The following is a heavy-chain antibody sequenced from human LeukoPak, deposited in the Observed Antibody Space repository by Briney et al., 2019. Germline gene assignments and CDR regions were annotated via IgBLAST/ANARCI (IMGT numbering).Heavy chain of an antibody. Sequence: GGSLRLSCAASGFTFSSYSMNWVRQAPGKGLEWVSSISSSSSYIYYADSVKGRFTISRDNAKNSLYLQMNSLRAEDTAVYYCARDARYFANNWLDPRGQGTLVTVSS. CDR3: ARDARYFANNWLDP. J-gene: IGHJ5*02. CDR2: ISSSSSYI. CDR1: GFTFSSYS. V-gene: IGHV3-21*01. D-gene: IGHD3-9*01.